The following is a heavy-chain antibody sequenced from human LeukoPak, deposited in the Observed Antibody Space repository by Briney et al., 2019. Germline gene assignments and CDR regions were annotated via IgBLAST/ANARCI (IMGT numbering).Heavy chain of an antibody. Sequence: ASVKVSCKASGYTFTGYYMHLVRQAPGQGLEWMGWINPNSGGTNYAQKLQGRVTMTTDTSTSTAYMELKSLRSDDTAVYYCARDLDGEGSSYYYYYYGMDVWGQGTTVTVSS. CDR1: GYTFTGYY. CDR3: ARDLDGEGSSYYYYYYGMDV. J-gene: IGHJ6*02. D-gene: IGHD6-13*01. V-gene: IGHV1-2*02. CDR2: INPNSGGT.